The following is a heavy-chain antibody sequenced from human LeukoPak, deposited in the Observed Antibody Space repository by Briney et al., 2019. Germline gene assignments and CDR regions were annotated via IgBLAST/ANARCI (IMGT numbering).Heavy chain of an antibody. Sequence: GGSLRLSCAASGFTFSSYGMHWVRQAPGKGLEWVAFIRYDGSNKYYADSVKGRFTISRDNSKNTLYLQMNSLRAEDTAVYYCAKAGLSSSSGYYYYMDVWGKGTTVTVSS. CDR1: GFTFSSYG. CDR3: AKAGLSSSSGYYYYMDV. CDR2: IRYDGSNK. J-gene: IGHJ6*03. D-gene: IGHD6-6*01. V-gene: IGHV3-30*02.